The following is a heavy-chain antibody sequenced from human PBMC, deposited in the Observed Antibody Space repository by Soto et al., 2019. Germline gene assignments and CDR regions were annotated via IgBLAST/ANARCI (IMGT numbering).Heavy chain of an antibody. CDR3: ARGNDWKSSTFDI. J-gene: IGHJ3*02. CDR1: GGSLTDYY. D-gene: IGHD2-21*01. CDR2: VYYSGST. V-gene: IGHV4-59*01. Sequence: QVQLQESGPGLVKPSETLSLTCTVSGGSLTDYYWNWIRQPPGKGLEWIGYVYYSGSTNYNPSLKSRVTISVDTSKNQFSLKLSSVTAADTAVYYGARGNDWKSSTFDIWGQGTMVSVSS.